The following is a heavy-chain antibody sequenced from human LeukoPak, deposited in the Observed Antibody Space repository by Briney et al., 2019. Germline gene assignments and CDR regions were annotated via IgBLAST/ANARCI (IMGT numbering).Heavy chain of an antibody. J-gene: IGHJ3*02. CDR3: AKDWDDAFDI. Sequence: GRSLRLSCAASVFTLSSHAMSWVRDAPGKGLEWVSDISGSGGSTYYADSVRGRYNHPRDNSKNTLYLQMNSLRSEDSAVYYCAKDWDDAFDIWGQGTIVTVSS. CDR1: VFTLSSHA. V-gene: IGHV3-23*01. CDR2: ISGSGGST. D-gene: IGHD1-26*01.